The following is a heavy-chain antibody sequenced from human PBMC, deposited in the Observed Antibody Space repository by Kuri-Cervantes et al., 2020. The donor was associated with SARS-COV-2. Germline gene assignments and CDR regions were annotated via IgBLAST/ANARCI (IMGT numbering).Heavy chain of an antibody. Sequence: SQTLSLTCAVYGGSFSGYYWSWIRQPPGKGLEWIGEINHSGSTNYNPSLKSRVTTSVDTSKNQFSLKLSSVTAADTAVYYCARGPDEGYYFDYWGQGTLVTVSS. J-gene: IGHJ4*02. CDR1: GGSFSGYY. CDR2: INHSGST. V-gene: IGHV4-34*01. CDR3: ARGPDEGYYFDY.